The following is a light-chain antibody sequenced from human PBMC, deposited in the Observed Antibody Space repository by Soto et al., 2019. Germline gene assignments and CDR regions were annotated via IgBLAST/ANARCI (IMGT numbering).Light chain of an antibody. CDR3: QQYNSYSWT. CDR2: AAS. Sequence: DIQMTQSPSSLSASVGDRVTIACRASQSISSYLNWYQQKPGKAPKLLIYAASSLQSGVPSRFSGSGSGTEFTLTISDLQPGDFATYFCQQYNSYSWTFGQGTKVDIK. J-gene: IGKJ1*01. V-gene: IGKV1-39*01. CDR1: QSISSY.